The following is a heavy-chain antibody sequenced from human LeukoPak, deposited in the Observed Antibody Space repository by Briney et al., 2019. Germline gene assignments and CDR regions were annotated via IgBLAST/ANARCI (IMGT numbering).Heavy chain of an antibody. CDR1: GGSICSTNW. Sequence: SENLSLTCGVSGGSICSTNWWRWVRQPPVQGLEWTGEISLTGRSDYNLYLNGRITMSLAASRTKLSLNRTSVTAAATDYYSFSREGGAFCPFGYWGQGTLVIVPP. D-gene: IGHD1-26*01. J-gene: IGHJ4*02. CDR2: ISLTGRS. V-gene: IGHV4/OR15-8*01. CDR3: SREGGAFCPFGY.